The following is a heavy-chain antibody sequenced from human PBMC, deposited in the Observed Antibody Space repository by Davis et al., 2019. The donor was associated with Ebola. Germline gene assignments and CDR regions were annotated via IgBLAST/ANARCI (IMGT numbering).Heavy chain of an antibody. CDR2: INHSGSI. Sequence: MPSETLSLTCAVYGGSFSGYYWSWIRQPPGKGLEWIGEINHSGSINYNPSLKSRVTISVDTSKNQFSLKLSFVTAADTAVYYCVREGGYSFGYWRYNWFDPWGQGTLVTVSS. J-gene: IGHJ5*02. CDR3: VREGGYSFGYWRYNWFDP. D-gene: IGHD5-18*01. V-gene: IGHV4-34*01. CDR1: GGSFSGYY.